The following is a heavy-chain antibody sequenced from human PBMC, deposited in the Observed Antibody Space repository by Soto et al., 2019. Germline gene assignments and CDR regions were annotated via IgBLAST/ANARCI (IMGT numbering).Heavy chain of an antibody. D-gene: IGHD3-22*01. CDR2: INPNSGGT. J-gene: IGHJ4*02. CDR3: ARETYVKYYYDSSGYPLGY. CDR1: GYTFTGYC. V-gene: IGHV1-2*04. Sequence: ASVKVSCKASGYTFTGYCMHWVRQAPGQGLEWMGWINPNSGGTNYAQKFQGWVTMTRDTSISTAYMELSRLRSDDTAVYYCARETYVKYYYDSSGYPLGYWGQGTLVTVSS.